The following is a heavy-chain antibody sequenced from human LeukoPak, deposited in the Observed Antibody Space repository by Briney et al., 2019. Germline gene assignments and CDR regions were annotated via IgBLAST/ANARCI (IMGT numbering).Heavy chain of an antibody. J-gene: IGHJ4*02. Sequence: GGSLRLSCAGSGFTFSSYAMSWVRQAPGKGLEWVSVITGGARTTYYADSVKGRFIISRDNSKNTVFLQMNSLRAEDTAVYYCAKDTPLTACGSGWSTNAFDYWGQGTLVTVSS. CDR3: AKDTPLTACGSGWSTNAFDY. CDR1: GFTFSSYA. D-gene: IGHD6-19*01. CDR2: ITGGARTT. V-gene: IGHV3-23*01.